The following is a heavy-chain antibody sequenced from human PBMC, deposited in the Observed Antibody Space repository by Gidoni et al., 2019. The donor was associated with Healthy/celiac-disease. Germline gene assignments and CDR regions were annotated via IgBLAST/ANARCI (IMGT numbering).Heavy chain of an antibody. V-gene: IGHV2-70*01. J-gene: IGHJ6*02. Sequence: QVTLRESGPALVKPTQTLTLTCTFPGFSLSTSGLCVSWIRQPPGKALEWLALIDWDDDKYYSTSLKTRLTISKDTSKNQVVLTMTNMDPVDTATYYCARDIVVVPAANYYYYYGMDVWGQGTTVTVSS. CDR2: IDWDDDK. D-gene: IGHD2-2*01. CDR1: GFSLSTSGLC. CDR3: ARDIVVVPAANYYYYYGMDV.